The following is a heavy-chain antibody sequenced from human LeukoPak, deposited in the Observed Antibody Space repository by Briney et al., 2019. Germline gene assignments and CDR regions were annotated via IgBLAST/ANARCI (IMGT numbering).Heavy chain of an antibody. V-gene: IGHV3-23*01. CDR2: IDGRGVDI. Sequence: GGSLRLSCAVSGFTFGIYTTTCVRPATEEWRGCVSSIDGRGVDIYYAGSVKGRFTISRDNSRNTIYLQMNSLRAEDTAFYYCAKDRAGTPWADWGQGTLVTVSS. CDR3: AKDRAGTPWAD. J-gene: IGHJ4*02. D-gene: IGHD1-1*01. CDR1: GFTFGIYT.